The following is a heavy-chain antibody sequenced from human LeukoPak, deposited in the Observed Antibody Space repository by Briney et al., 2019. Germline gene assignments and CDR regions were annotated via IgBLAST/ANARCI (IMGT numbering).Heavy chain of an antibody. V-gene: IGHV3-23*01. J-gene: IGHJ4*02. CDR2: ISGSGGST. Sequence: GGSLRLSCAASGLTFSSSAMSSVRQAPGKGLEWVSAISGSGGSTYYADPVKGRFTISRDNSKNTLYLQMTSLRAEDTAVYYCAKAPPGGFGELLLAYPHFDYWGEGNLVTVSS. CDR3: AKAPPGGFGELLLAYPHFDY. D-gene: IGHD3-10*01. CDR1: GLTFSSSA.